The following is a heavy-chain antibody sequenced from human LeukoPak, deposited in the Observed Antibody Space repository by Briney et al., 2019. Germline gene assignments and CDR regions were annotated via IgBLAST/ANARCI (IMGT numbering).Heavy chain of an antibody. Sequence: GGSLRLSCVVSGFTFTTYAMSWVRQAPGKGLEWVSTISADGGSTYYADSVRGRFIISRDNSKNTLYLQMNSLRAEDTAVYYCAKDEAVVGGGMDVWGQGTTVTVSS. CDR3: AKDEAVVGGGMDV. CDR2: ISADGGST. D-gene: IGHD2-15*01. J-gene: IGHJ6*02. CDR1: GFTFTTYA. V-gene: IGHV3-23*01.